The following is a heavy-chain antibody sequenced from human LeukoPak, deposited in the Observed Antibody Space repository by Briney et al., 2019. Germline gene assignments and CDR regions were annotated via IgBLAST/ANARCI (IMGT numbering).Heavy chain of an antibody. D-gene: IGHD2-2*01. J-gene: IGHJ4*02. CDR1: GYTFTNYW. CDR3: ARRPYCSSTICYGGDYFDY. Sequence: GEPLKISCKGSGYTFTNYWIGWMRQMPGKGLEWMGIIYLGDSNIRYSPSFQGQVTISVDKSISTAYLRWSSLKASDTAMYYCARRPYCSSTICYGGDYFDYWGQGTLVTVSS. V-gene: IGHV5-51*01. CDR2: IYLGDSNI.